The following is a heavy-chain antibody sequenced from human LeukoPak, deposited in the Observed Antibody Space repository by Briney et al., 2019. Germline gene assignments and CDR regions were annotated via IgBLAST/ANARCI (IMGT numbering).Heavy chain of an antibody. J-gene: IGHJ4*02. CDR1: GFTFSSYG. Sequence: QTGGSLRLSCAASGFTFSSYGMHWVRQAPGKGLEWVSAISGSGGSTYYADSVKGRFTISRDNSKNTLYLQMNSLRAEDTAVYYCAKDGRYDFWSGFLDSWGQGTLVTVSS. CDR3: AKDGRYDFWSGFLDS. V-gene: IGHV3-23*01. D-gene: IGHD3-3*01. CDR2: ISGSGGST.